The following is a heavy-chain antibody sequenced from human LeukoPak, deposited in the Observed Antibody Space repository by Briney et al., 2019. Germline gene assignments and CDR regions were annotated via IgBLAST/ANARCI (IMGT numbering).Heavy chain of an antibody. Sequence: ASVTLSFKASGGTFSSYAISWVRQGPGQGLELVGGVIPFFGGGTNAQKCQGRVTITADESTSTAYMELNSQRSEDTAVYYCARIGQISHYFSSTSCYRGSFDIWGQGTMVTVSS. CDR2: VIPFFGGG. D-gene: IGHD2-2*01. CDR1: GGTFSSYA. J-gene: IGHJ3*02. V-gene: IGHV1-69*01. CDR3: ARIGQISHYFSSTSCYRGSFDI.